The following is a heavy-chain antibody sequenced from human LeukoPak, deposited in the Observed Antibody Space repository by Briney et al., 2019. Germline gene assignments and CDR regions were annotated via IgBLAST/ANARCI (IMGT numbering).Heavy chain of an antibody. V-gene: IGHV5-51*01. Sequence: GESLKISFKTSGYRFSSYWIGWVRQMPGKGLEYMGIIYPADSDTRYSPSFQGQVTISADKSISTAYLQWSRLKASDTAMYYCATSTSGYCSNDSCLFDYWGQGTLVTVSS. D-gene: IGHD2-15*01. CDR2: IYPADSDT. CDR1: GYRFSSYW. CDR3: ATSTSGYCSNDSCLFDY. J-gene: IGHJ4*02.